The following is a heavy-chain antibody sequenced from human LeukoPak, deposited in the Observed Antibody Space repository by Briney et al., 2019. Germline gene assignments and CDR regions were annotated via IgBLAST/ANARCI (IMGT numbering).Heavy chain of an antibody. J-gene: IGHJ4*02. Sequence: ASVKVSCKASGYTFPSYFMHWVRQAPGQGLEWMGIINPTGGSTAYAQKFQGRVTMTRDTSTSTVYMELSSLRSDDTAVYYCARTAARRFDYWGQGTLVTVSS. CDR1: GYTFPSYF. V-gene: IGHV1-46*01. CDR2: INPTGGST. CDR3: ARTAARRFDY. D-gene: IGHD6-6*01.